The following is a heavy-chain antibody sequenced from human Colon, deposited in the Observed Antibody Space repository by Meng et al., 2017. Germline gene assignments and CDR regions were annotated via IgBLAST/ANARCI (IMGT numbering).Heavy chain of an antibody. D-gene: IGHD2-15*01. V-gene: IGHV7-4-1*02. CDR1: GYTFTSYA. CDR3: ARLYCSGGSCYTIDY. CDR2: INTNTGNP. Sequence: QGKWVQSGLELKKPGALVKVSCKASGYTFTSYAMNWVRQAPGQGLEWMGWINTNTGNPTYAQGFTGRFVFSLDTSVSTAYLQISSLKAADTAVYYCARLYCSGGSCYTIDYWGQGTQVTVSS. J-gene: IGHJ4*02.